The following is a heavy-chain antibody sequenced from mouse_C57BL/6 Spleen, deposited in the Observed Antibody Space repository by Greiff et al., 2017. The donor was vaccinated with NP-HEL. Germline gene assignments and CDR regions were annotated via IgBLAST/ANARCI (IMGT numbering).Heavy chain of an antibody. J-gene: IGHJ3*01. CDR2: IDPETGGT. CDR1: GYTFTDYE. V-gene: IGHV1-15*01. CDR3: TRGGYGSSYAY. Sequence: QVQLQQPGAELVRPGASVTLSCKASGYTFTDYEMHWVKQTPVHGLEWIGAIDPETGGTAYNQKFKGKAILTADKSSSTAYMELRSLTSEDSAVYYCTRGGYGSSYAYWGQGTLVTVSA. D-gene: IGHD1-1*01.